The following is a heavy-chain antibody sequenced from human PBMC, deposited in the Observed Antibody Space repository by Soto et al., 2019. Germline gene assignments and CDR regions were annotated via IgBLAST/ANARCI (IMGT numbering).Heavy chain of an antibody. CDR2: ISAYNGNT. CDR3: ARGMGYCSSTRCYTLEGFDP. J-gene: IGHJ5*02. Sequence: ASVKVSCKASGYTFTSYGISWVRQAPGQGLEWMGWISAYNGNTNYAQKLQGRVTMTTDTSTSTAYMELRSLRSDDTAVYYCARGMGYCSSTRCYTLEGFDPWGQGTLVTVSS. CDR1: GYTFTSYG. D-gene: IGHD2-2*02. V-gene: IGHV1-18*01.